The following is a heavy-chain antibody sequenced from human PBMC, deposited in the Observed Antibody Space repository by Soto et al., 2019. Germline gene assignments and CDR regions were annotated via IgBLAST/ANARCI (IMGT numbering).Heavy chain of an antibody. V-gene: IGHV5-51*01. CDR3: ARRDNSGFTDY. CDR2: IYPLNSDT. CDR1: GYTFNTYW. Sequence: PGESLKISCKTSGYTFNTYWIGWVRQMPGKGLEWMGIIYPLNSDTRYSPSLQGQVTLSADKSISTTYLQWSSLKASDTAMYYCARRDNSGFTDYWGQGTLVTSPQ. D-gene: IGHD3-22*01. J-gene: IGHJ4*02.